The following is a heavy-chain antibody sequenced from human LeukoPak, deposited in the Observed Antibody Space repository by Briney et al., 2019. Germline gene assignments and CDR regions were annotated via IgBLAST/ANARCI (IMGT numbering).Heavy chain of an antibody. J-gene: IGHJ1*01. V-gene: IGHV4-59*08. CDR3: ASVGRELLSYFQY. Sequence: SETLSLTCTVSGGSISSYYWSWIRQPPGKGLERIGYIYYSGSTNYNPSLKSRVTISVDTSKNQFSLKLSSVTAADTAVYYCASVGRELLSYFQYWGQGTLITVSS. D-gene: IGHD1-26*01. CDR2: IYYSGST. CDR1: GGSISSYY.